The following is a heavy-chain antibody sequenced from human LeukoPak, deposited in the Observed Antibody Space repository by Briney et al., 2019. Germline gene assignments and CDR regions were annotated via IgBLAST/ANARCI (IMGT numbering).Heavy chain of an antibody. CDR2: INHSGST. CDR3: ARIYNDTSGNHNQAFDM. D-gene: IGHD3-22*01. J-gene: IGHJ3*02. CDR1: GGSFSGYY. V-gene: IGHV4-34*01. Sequence: SETLSLTCAVYGGSFSGYYWSWIRQPPGKGLEWIGEINHSGSTNYNPSLKSRVTISVDTSKNQFSLKLSSVTAADTAVYYCARIYNDTSGNHNQAFDMWGQGTMVTVS.